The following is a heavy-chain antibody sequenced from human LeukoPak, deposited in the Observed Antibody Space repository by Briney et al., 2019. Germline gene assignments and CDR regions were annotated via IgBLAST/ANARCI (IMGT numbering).Heavy chain of an antibody. D-gene: IGHD1-1*01. V-gene: IGHV3-7*01. CDR2: IKQDGSEK. Sequence: PGGSLRLSCAASGVTFSSYWMSWVRQAPGKGLEWVANIKQDGSEKSYVVPMKGRFTISRDNAKHSLYLQMNSLRAEDTAVYYCARDRLRYFIDYWGQGTLVTVSS. CDR3: ARDRLRYFIDY. J-gene: IGHJ4*02. CDR1: GVTFSSYW.